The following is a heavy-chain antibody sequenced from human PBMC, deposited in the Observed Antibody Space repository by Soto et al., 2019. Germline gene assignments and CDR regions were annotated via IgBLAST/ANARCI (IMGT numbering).Heavy chain of an antibody. D-gene: IGHD2-15*01. CDR2: IRSKANSYAT. J-gene: IGHJ4*02. CDR3: TIIVVVEAATRDY. Sequence: GGSLRLSCAASGFTFSCSAMHRVRQASGKGLEWVGRIRSKANSYATAYAASVKGRFTISRDDSKNTAYLQMNSLKTEDTAVYYCTIIVVVEAATRDYWGQGTLVTVSS. V-gene: IGHV3-73*01. CDR1: GFTFSCSA.